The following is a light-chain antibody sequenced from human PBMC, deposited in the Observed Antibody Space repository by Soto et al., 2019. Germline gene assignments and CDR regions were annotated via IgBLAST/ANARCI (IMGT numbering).Light chain of an antibody. CDR1: SSGDGGYNY. CDR3: CSYAGSYTFGYV. CDR2: DVS. Sequence: QSVRTQLGSGSASPGQATTISYTETSSGDGGYNYVSWYQQHPGKAPKLMIYDVSKRPSGVPDRFSGSKSGNTASLTISGLQAEDEADYYCCSYAGSYTFGYVFGTGTKVTVL. V-gene: IGLV2-11*01. J-gene: IGLJ1*01.